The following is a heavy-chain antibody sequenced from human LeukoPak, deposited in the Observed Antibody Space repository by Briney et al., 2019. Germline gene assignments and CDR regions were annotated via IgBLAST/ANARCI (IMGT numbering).Heavy chain of an antibody. V-gene: IGHV4-34*01. CDR1: GGSFSGYY. CDR2: INHSGST. Sequence: SETLSLTCAVYGGSFSGYYWSWIRQPPGKGLEWIGEINHSGSTNYNPSLKSRVTISVDTSKNQFSLKLSSVTAADTAVYYCARDSPGYTYYYDSSGYFREVLRYFDYWGQGTLVTVSS. J-gene: IGHJ4*02. CDR3: ARDSPGYTYYYDSSGYFREVLRYFDY. D-gene: IGHD3-22*01.